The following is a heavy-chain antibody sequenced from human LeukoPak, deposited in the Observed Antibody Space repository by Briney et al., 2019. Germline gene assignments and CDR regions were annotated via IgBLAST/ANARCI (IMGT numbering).Heavy chain of an antibody. J-gene: IGHJ4*02. Sequence: ASVKVSCKASGGTFSSYAISWVRQAPGQGLEWMGGIIPIFGTANYAQKFQGRVTITTDESTSTAYMELSSLRSEDTAVYYCASGGADWNDGFGYWGQGTLVTVSS. CDR3: ASGGADWNDGFGY. V-gene: IGHV1-69*05. CDR2: IIPIFGTA. CDR1: GGTFSSYA. D-gene: IGHD1-1*01.